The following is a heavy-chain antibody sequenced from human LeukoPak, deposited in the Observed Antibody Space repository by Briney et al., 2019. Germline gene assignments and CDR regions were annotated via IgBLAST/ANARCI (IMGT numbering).Heavy chain of an antibody. V-gene: IGHV1-2*02. CDR2: INPNSGGT. J-gene: IGHJ4*02. Sequence: ASVKVSCKASGYTFTGYYMHWVRQAPGQGLEWMGWINPNSGGTNYAQKFQGRVTMTRDTSTSTVYMELSSLRSEDTAVYYCARDGGSYGGYLYRDYWGQGTLVTVSS. CDR1: GYTFTGYY. CDR3: ARDGGSYGGYLYRDY. D-gene: IGHD5-12*01.